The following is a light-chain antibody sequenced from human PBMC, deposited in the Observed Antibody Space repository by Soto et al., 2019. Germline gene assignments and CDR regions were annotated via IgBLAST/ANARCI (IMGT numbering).Light chain of an antibody. CDR1: QDVRNH. J-gene: IGKJ3*01. CDR2: AAF. Sequence: DSQMTQSPSSLSASVGDRVTIICRASQDVRNHLAWYQQRPGKVPKLLIYAAFALQSGVPSRFSGSGSGTDFSLTISSLQPEDVATYYCQNYNSAPLTFGPGTKVDIK. CDR3: QNYNSAPLT. V-gene: IGKV1-27*01.